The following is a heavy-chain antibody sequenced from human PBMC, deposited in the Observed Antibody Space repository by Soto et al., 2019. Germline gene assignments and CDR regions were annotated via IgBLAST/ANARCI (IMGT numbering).Heavy chain of an antibody. D-gene: IGHD1-26*01. CDR1: GYTFTSYY. CDR3: ASWGPPFTTWELLRAYYYYYGMDV. J-gene: IGHJ6*02. Sequence: ASVKVSCKASGYTFTSYYMHWVRQAPGQGLEWMGWINPNSGGTNYAQKFQGRVTMTRDTSISTAYMELSRLRSDDTAVYYCASWGPPFTTWELLRAYYYYYGMDVWGQGTTVTVSS. V-gene: IGHV1-2*02. CDR2: INPNSGGT.